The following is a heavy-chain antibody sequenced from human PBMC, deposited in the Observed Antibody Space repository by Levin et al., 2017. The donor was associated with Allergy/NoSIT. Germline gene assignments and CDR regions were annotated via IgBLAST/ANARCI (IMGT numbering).Heavy chain of an antibody. CDR2: IYYSGST. Sequence: SETLSLTCNVSGGSISSSAYYGGWIRQPPGSGLEWIGSIYYSGSTYYNPSLKSRVTMSIDTSKTQFSLELSSVTAAATAFYYCARQARYNNGYYFDYWGQGILVTVSS. CDR1: GGSISSSAYY. J-gene: IGHJ4*02. CDR3: ARQARYNNGYYFDY. V-gene: IGHV4-39*01. D-gene: IGHD2-8*01.